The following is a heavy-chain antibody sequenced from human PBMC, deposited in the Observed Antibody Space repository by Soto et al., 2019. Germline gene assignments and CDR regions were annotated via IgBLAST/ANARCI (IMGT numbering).Heavy chain of an antibody. CDR3: ARDSRSLGNRRKDFDY. CDR1: GGTFSSYA. V-gene: IGHV1-69*13. D-gene: IGHD2-2*01. CDR2: IIPIFGTA. Sequence: ASVKVSCKASGGTFSSYAISWVRQAPGQGLEWMGGIIPIFGTANYAQKFQGRVTITADESTSTAYKELSSLRSEDTAVYYCARDSRSLGNRRKDFDYWGQGTLVTVSS. J-gene: IGHJ4*02.